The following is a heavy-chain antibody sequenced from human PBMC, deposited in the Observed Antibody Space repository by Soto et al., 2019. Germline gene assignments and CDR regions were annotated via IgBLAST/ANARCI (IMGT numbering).Heavy chain of an antibody. D-gene: IGHD5-18*01. CDR2: IYHSGST. CDR1: GGSISSSNW. CDR3: ALSGYRYGSFDY. V-gene: IGHV4-4*02. J-gene: IGHJ4*02. Sequence: ESLALACAVSGGSISSSNWWGWVRQPPGKGLEWIGEIYHSGSTNYNPSLKSRVTISVDKSKNQFSLKLSSVTAADTAVYYCALSGYRYGSFDYWGQGTLVTVYS.